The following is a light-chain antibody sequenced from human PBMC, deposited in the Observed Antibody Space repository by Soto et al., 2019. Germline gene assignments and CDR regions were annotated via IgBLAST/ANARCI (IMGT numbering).Light chain of an antibody. CDR2: AAS. Sequence: DIQMTQSPSSLSASVGDRVTITCRASQSMSSYLNWYQHKPGKAPKLLIHAASSLQTGVPLRFSGRGSGTDFTLTISTLQPEDFATYYCQQSYNTPLTFGQGTKV. V-gene: IGKV1-39*01. CDR1: QSMSSY. J-gene: IGKJ2*01. CDR3: QQSYNTPLT.